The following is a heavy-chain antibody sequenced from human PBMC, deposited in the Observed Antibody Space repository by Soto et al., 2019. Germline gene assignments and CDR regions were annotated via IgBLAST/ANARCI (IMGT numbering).Heavy chain of an antibody. CDR3: ARGDSEYQLLGAFDI. CDR2: ISSNGGST. V-gene: IGHV3-64*01. J-gene: IGHJ3*02. Sequence: GGSLRLSCAASGFTFSSYAMHWVRQAPGKGLEYVSAISSNGGSTYYANSVKGRFTISRDNSKNTLYLQMGSLRAEDMAVYYCARGDSEYQLLGAFDIWGQGTMVTVSS. CDR1: GFTFSSYA. D-gene: IGHD2-2*01.